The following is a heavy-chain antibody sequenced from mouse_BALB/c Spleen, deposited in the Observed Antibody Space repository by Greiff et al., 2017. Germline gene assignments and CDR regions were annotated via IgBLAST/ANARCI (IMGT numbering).Heavy chain of an antibody. CDR3: ARADYGSSWFAY. D-gene: IGHD1-1*01. V-gene: IGHV5-9-4*01. Sequence: VQLKESGGGLVKPGGSLKLSCAASGFTFSSYAMSWVRQSPEKRLEWVAEISSGGSYTYYPDTVTGRFTISRDNAKNTLYLEMSSLRSEDTAMYYCARADYGSSWFAYWGQGTLVTVSA. J-gene: IGHJ3*01. CDR2: ISSGGSYT. CDR1: GFTFSSYA.